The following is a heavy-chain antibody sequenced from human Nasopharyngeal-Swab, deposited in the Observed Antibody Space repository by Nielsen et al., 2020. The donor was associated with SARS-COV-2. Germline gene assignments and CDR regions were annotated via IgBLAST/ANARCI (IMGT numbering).Heavy chain of an antibody. D-gene: IGHD4-17*01. Sequence: WIRQPPGKGLEWVAFIAHDASNEYYGDSVKGRFSIPRDSSKNTLYLQMDSLRGEDTAVYYCARDAPAHYGAFYWGRGTRVTVSS. J-gene: IGHJ4*02. CDR3: ARDAPAHYGAFY. V-gene: IGHV3-30*03. CDR2: IAHDASNE.